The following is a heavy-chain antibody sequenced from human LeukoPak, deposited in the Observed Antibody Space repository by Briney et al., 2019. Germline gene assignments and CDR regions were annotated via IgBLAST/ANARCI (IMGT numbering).Heavy chain of an antibody. Sequence: SETLSLTCTVSGGSIISSDYHWGWFRQSPGKGLEWIGSIYYSRTTYYNPSLNSRVTISVVTSKNQLSLQLNSVTAADTAVYYCVRHDGRSGGTMGALDSWGQGSLVTVSS. V-gene: IGHV4-39*01. D-gene: IGHD4-23*01. J-gene: IGHJ4*02. CDR1: GGSIISSDYH. CDR2: IYYSRTT. CDR3: VRHDGRSGGTMGALDS.